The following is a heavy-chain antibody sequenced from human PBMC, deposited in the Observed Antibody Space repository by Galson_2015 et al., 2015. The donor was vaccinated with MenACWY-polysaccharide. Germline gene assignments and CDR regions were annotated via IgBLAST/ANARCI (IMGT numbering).Heavy chain of an antibody. CDR2: ISWNSGSI. J-gene: IGHJ6*02. CDR3: AKDKAPGGYDFWSGYYFHGMDV. Sequence: SLRLSCAASGLTFDDYAMHWVRQAPGKGLEWVSGISWNSGSIDYADSVKGRFTISRDNGKNSLYLQMNSLRAEDTALYYCAKDKAPGGYDFWSGYYFHGMDVWGQGTTVTVSS. D-gene: IGHD3-3*01. CDR1: GLTFDDYA. V-gene: IGHV3-9*01.